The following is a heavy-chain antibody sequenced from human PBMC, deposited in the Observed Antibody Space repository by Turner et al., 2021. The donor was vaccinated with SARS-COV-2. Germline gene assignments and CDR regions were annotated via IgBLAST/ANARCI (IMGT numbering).Heavy chain of an antibody. CDR2: IRGKAYGGTT. CDR1: GFTFGDYA. J-gene: IGHJ4*02. D-gene: IGHD3-3*01. CDR3: TQVTGRFLEWLNY. V-gene: IGHV3-49*05. Sequence: EVQLVESGGGLVKPGRSLRLSCSASGFTFGDYAMSWFRQAPVKGLEWVGFIRGKAYGGTTEYAASAKGRFTITRDDSKSIAYLQMNIPKTEDTAVYYCTQVTGRFLEWLNYWGQETLVTVSS.